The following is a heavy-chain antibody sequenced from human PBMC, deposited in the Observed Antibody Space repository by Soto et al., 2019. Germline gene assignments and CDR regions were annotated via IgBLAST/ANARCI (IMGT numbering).Heavy chain of an antibody. D-gene: IGHD3-22*01. CDR2: VNHSGNT. Sequence: SETLSLTCAVSGDSISSDKWWSWVRQPPGKGLEWIGEVNHSGNTNYNPALKSRVIISVDKSKNQFSLMLTSVTAADTAVYYCARPRSSGYAGEFDYWGQGTLVTVSS. J-gene: IGHJ4*02. V-gene: IGHV4-4*02. CDR3: ARPRSSGYAGEFDY. CDR1: GDSISSDKW.